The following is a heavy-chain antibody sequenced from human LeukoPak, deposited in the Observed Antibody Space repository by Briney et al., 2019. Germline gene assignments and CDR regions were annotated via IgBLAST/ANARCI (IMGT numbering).Heavy chain of an antibody. D-gene: IGHD3-10*01. Sequence: PSETLSLTCTVSGGSISSGGYYWSWIRQHPGKGLEWIGYIYYSGSTYYNPSLKSRVTISVDTSKNQFSLKLSSVTAADTAVYCCATTMVRGVSDYYFDYWGQGTLVTVSS. CDR2: IYYSGST. CDR3: ATTMVRGVSDYYFDY. CDR1: GGSISSGGYY. J-gene: IGHJ4*02. V-gene: IGHV4-31*03.